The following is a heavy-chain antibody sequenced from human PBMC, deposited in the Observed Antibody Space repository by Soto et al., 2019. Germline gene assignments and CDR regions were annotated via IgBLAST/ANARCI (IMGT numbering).Heavy chain of an antibody. CDR1: GVSISYSY. J-gene: IGHJ4*02. CDR2: GHSNGIS. CDR3: AICFTEAYFFDF. D-gene: IGHD3-16*01. V-gene: IGHV4-59*08. Sequence: SETLSLTCNVSGVSISYSYWTWIRQTPGKGLEWIGYGHSNGISKYNPSFESRVLISVDTSKSLFSLKVSSVTAADTAVYYCAICFTEAYFFDFWGQGTLVTVSS.